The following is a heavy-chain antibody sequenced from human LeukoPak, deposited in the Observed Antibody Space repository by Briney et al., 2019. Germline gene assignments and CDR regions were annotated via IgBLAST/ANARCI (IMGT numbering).Heavy chain of an antibody. V-gene: IGHV1-2*02. CDR3: ARDCSGGSCYGE. J-gene: IGHJ4*02. CDR2: INPNSGGT. CDR1: GYTFTGYY. Sequence: ASVKVSCKVSGYTFTGYYMHWVRQAPGQGLEWMGWINPNSGGTNYAQKFQGRVTMTRDTSISTAYMELSRLRSDDTAVYYCARDCSGGSCYGEWGQGTLVTVSS. D-gene: IGHD2-15*01.